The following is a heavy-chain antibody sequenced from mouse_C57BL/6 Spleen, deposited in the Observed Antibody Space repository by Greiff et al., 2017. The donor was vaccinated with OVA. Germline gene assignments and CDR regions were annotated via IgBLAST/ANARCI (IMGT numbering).Heavy chain of an antibody. CDR1: GYTFTDYY. V-gene: IGHV1-26*01. Sequence: EVQLQQSGPELVKPGASVKISCKASGYTFTDYYMNWVKQSHGKSLEWIGDITPNNGGTSYTQKFKGKAPLTVDKSSSTAYMELRRLTSEDSAVYYCARSRLLREAWFAYWGKGTLVTVSA. CDR2: ITPNNGGT. D-gene: IGHD2-3*01. J-gene: IGHJ3*01. CDR3: ARSRLLREAWFAY.